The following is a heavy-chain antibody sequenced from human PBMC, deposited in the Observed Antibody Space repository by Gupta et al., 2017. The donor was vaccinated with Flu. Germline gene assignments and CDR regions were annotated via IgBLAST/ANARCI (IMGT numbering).Heavy chain of an antibody. D-gene: IGHD3-9*01. CDR3: ARDDWDLTGYFSH. V-gene: IGHV3-21*01. J-gene: IGHJ4*02. CDR2: ISSSSSYI. Sequence: EVQLVESGGGLVQPGGSLRLSCTVSGFTFSTYSMNLVRQAPGKGLEWVSCISSSSSYIHYADSVKGRFTISRDNAKRSLYLQMNSLRAEDTAVYYCARDDWDLTGYFSHWGQGTLVTVSS. CDR1: GFTFSTYS.